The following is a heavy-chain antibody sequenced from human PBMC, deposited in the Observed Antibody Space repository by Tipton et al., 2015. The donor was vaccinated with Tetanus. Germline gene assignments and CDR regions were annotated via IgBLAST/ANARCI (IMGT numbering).Heavy chain of an antibody. CDR1: GYSFTTYW. CDR2: IYPGDSDT. J-gene: IGHJ4*02. V-gene: IGHV5-51*03. Sequence: QLVQSGAEVKKPGESLKISCKGSGYSFTTYWIGWVRQMPGKGLEWMGIIYPGDSDTRYSPSFQGQVTISADKSISTAYLHWSSRKVSDTAIYYCATSGGDCSGGSCYSVWGQGTLVTVSS. CDR3: ATSGGDCSGGSCYSV. D-gene: IGHD2-15*01.